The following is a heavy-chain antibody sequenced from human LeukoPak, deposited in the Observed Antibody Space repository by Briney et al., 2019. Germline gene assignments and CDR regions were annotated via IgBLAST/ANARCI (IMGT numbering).Heavy chain of an antibody. CDR1: GYTFTSYD. CDR2: MNPNSGNT. Sequence: ASVKVSCKASGYTFTSYDINWVRQATGQGLEWMGWMNPNSGNTGYAQKFQGRVTMTRNTSISTAYMELSSLRSEDTAVYYCAKDILGRGYSYGSQFDYWGQGTLVTVSP. CDR3: AKDILGRGYSYGSQFDY. D-gene: IGHD5-18*01. J-gene: IGHJ4*02. V-gene: IGHV1-8*01.